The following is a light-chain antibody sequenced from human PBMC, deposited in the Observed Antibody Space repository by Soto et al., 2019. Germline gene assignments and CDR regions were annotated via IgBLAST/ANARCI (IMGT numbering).Light chain of an antibody. Sequence: DIQMTQSPSSLSASVGDRVTITCRASQGIANYLNWYQQKPGKAQRLLIYAASTLQSGVPSRFSGSGSGTDFTLTISSLQPEDFATYYCQQSYSTPRATFGQGTKLEI. CDR3: QQSYSTPRAT. V-gene: IGKV1-39*01. CDR1: QGIANY. CDR2: AAS. J-gene: IGKJ2*01.